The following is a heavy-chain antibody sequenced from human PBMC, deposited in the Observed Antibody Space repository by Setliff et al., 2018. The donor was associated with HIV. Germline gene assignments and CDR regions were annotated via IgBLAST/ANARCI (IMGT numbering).Heavy chain of an antibody. J-gene: IGHJ5*02. Sequence: PSETLSLTCTVSGGSITSGHYYWGWIRHPPGKGLEWIGNILDGRETFFNPSLKSRVTISVDASKNQFSLKLRSVTAADTAVYHCARPHSGRGGGAYFDPWGQGILVTVSS. V-gene: IGHV4-39*01. CDR1: GGSITSGHYY. D-gene: IGHD6-19*01. CDR2: ILDGRET. CDR3: ARPHSGRGGGAYFDP.